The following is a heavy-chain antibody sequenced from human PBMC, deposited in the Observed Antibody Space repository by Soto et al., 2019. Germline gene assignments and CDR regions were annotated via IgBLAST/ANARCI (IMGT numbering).Heavy chain of an antibody. Sequence: QVVLQESGPGVVKPSDTLSLPCNVSGASLCGYYWSWIRQPPGKGLEWIGRIYAPGSTDYNPSLKSRITMSVDMSKKQFSLTLRSVTAADTAIYYCVRDGTKNLRARFDPWGRGILVTVSS. CDR1: GASLCGYY. J-gene: IGHJ5*02. CDR3: VRDGTKNLRARFDP. D-gene: IGHD1-1*01. V-gene: IGHV4-4*07. CDR2: IYAPGST.